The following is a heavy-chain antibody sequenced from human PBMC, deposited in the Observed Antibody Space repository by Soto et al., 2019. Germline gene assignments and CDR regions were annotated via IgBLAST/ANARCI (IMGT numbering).Heavy chain of an antibody. V-gene: IGHV1-18*04. J-gene: IGHJ6*02. CDR1: GYTFTSYG. CDR3: ARGYSSGWIYYYYGMDV. Sequence: ASVKVSCKASGYTFTSYGISWVRQAPGQGLEWMGWISAYNGNTNYAQKLQGRVTMTTDTSTSTAYMELRSLRSDDTAVYYCARGYSSGWIYYYYGMDVWGQGTTVTVSS. D-gene: IGHD6-19*01. CDR2: ISAYNGNT.